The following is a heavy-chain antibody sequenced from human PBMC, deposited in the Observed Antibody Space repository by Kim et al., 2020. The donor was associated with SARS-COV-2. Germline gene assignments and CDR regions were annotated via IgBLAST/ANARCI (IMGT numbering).Heavy chain of an antibody. CDR3: SGARYYYDSSGYHYYYYY. J-gene: IGHJ6*01. Sequence: SETLSLTCTVSGGSISSYYWSWIRQPPGKGLEWIGYIFYSGSTNYNPSLKSRVTISVDTSNNQFSLKLSSVTAADTAVYYCSGARYYYDSSGYHYYYYY. D-gene: IGHD3-22*01. V-gene: IGHV4-59*01. CDR2: IFYSGST. CDR1: GGSISSYY.